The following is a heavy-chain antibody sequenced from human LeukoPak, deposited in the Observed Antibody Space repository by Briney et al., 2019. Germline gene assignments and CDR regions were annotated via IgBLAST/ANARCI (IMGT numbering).Heavy chain of an antibody. Sequence: GRSLRLSCAASGFTFSSYGMHWVRQAPGKGLEWVAVISYDGSNKYYADSVKGRFTISRDNSKNTLYLQMNSLRAEDTAVYYCAKDPRYYYDSSGYRDYYYYYMDVWGKGTTVTVSS. CDR3: AKDPRYYYDSSGYRDYYYYYMDV. V-gene: IGHV3-30*18. CDR1: GFTFSSYG. CDR2: ISYDGSNK. J-gene: IGHJ6*03. D-gene: IGHD3-22*01.